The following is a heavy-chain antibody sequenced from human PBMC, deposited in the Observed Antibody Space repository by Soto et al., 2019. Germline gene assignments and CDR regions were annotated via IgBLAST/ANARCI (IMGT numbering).Heavy chain of an antibody. Sequence: GGSLRLSCAASGFTFSSFAMSWVRQAPGKGLEWVSAISSNGDNTYYADSVKGRFTISRDNSRNTLYLQMNSLRAEDTAVYYCAKAPMLYSSSPGVGYWGQGALVTVSS. V-gene: IGHV3-23*01. CDR1: GFTFSSFA. D-gene: IGHD6-6*01. J-gene: IGHJ4*02. CDR3: AKAPMLYSSSPGVGY. CDR2: ISSNGDNT.